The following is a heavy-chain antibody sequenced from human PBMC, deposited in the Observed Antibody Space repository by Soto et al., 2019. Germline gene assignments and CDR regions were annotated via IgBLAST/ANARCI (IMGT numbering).Heavy chain of an antibody. CDR3: AHRIDRSYFDY. Sequence: QITLKESGPTLVKPTQTLTLTCTFSGFSLSTSGLGVGWIRQPPGKALEWLAVIYWDDDKRYSPSLKSRLTLTKDTYKNQVVLTMTNMDPVDTATYYCAHRIDRSYFDYWGQGTLVTVSS. V-gene: IGHV2-5*02. J-gene: IGHJ4*02. CDR1: GFSLSTSGLG. CDR2: IYWDDDK. D-gene: IGHD3-9*01.